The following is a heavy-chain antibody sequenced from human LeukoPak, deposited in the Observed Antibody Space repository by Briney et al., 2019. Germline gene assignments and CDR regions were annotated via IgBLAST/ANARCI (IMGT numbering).Heavy chain of an antibody. J-gene: IGHJ6*02. CDR1: GFTFSSYA. Sequence: GGSLRLSCAASGFTFSSYAMHWVRQAPGKGLEWVAVISYDGSNKYYADSVKGRFTISRDNSKNTLYLQMNSLRAEDTAVYYCARDGNTIFGVPPRYYCYYYGTDVWGQGTTVTVSS. D-gene: IGHD3-3*01. CDR2: ISYDGSNK. CDR3: ARDGNTIFGVPPRYYCYYYGTDV. V-gene: IGHV3-30-3*01.